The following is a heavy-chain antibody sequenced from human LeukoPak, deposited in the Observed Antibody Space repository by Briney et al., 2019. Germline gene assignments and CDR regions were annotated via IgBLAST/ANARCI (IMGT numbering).Heavy chain of an antibody. D-gene: IGHD5-18*01. CDR3: AIQLWSQGGYYFDY. Sequence: GRSLRLSCAASGFTFDDYAMHWVRQAPGKGLEWVSGISWNSGSIGYADSVKGRFTISRDNAKNSLYLQMNSLRAEDMAVYYCAIQLWSQGGYYFDYWGQGTLVTVFS. V-gene: IGHV3-9*03. CDR2: ISWNSGSI. CDR1: GFTFDDYA. J-gene: IGHJ4*02.